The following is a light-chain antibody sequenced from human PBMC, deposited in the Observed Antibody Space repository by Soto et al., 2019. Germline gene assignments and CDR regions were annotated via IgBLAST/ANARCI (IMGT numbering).Light chain of an antibody. Sequence: DIQMTQSPSTLSASVGDTVTITCRASQYISTWLAWYQQKPGKTPKSLIYDTSNLEIGVPSRFSGSGSGTEFILTISSLQPEDSATYYCQQYKSYSLYTFGQGTKLEIK. V-gene: IGKV1-5*01. CDR2: DTS. CDR1: QYISTW. CDR3: QQYKSYSLYT. J-gene: IGKJ2*01.